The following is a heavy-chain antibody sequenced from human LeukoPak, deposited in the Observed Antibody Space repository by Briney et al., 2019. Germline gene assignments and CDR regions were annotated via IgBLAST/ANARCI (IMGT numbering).Heavy chain of an antibody. V-gene: IGHV3-21*01. J-gene: IGHJ4*02. D-gene: IGHD5-18*01. Sequence: GGSLRLSCAASRFSFSAYSMSWVRQAPGKGLEWVSSISADSSYIYYADSVKGRFTISRDNAKNSLYLQMNSLRVEDTAVYYCARVFTALDYWGQGTLVTVSS. CDR3: ARVFTALDY. CDR2: ISADSSYI. CDR1: RFSFSAYS.